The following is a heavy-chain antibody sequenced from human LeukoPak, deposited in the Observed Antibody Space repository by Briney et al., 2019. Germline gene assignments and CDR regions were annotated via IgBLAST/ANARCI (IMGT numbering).Heavy chain of an antibody. V-gene: IGHV4-39*01. D-gene: IGHD4-23*01. CDR3: ASQIDYGGNSSPFDY. J-gene: IGHJ4*02. CDR2: IYYSGST. Sequence: SETLSLTCTVSGGSISSSSYYWGWIRQPPGKGLEWIGSIYYSGSTYYNPSLKSRVTISVDTSKNQFSLKLSSVTAADTAVYYCASQIDYGGNSSPFDYWGQGTLVTVSS. CDR1: GGSISSSSYY.